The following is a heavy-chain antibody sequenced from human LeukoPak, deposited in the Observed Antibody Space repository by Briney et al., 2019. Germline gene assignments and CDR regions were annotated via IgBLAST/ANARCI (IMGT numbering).Heavy chain of an antibody. CDR2: IYHSGST. J-gene: IGHJ6*02. D-gene: IGHD6-13*01. CDR1: GYSISGGYY. Sequence: SETLSPTCTVSGYSISGGYYWGWIRQPPGKGLEWIGSIYHSGSTYYNPSLKSRITISVDTSKNQFSLKLSSVTAADTAVYYCARDWYSSSWSYPMDVWGQGTTVTVSS. V-gene: IGHV4-38-2*02. CDR3: ARDWYSSSWSYPMDV.